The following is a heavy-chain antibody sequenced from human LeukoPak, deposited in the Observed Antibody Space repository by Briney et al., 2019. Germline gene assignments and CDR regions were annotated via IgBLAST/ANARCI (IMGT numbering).Heavy chain of an antibody. V-gene: IGHV4-59*01. J-gene: IGHJ4*02. CDR2: IYYSGRT. CDR1: GVSITTYY. D-gene: IGHD6-13*01. Sequence: PSETLSLTCTVSGVSITTYYWSWIRQPPGKGLEWIGYIYYSGRTNYNPSLRSRVTISVDTSKNQFSLKLTSVTAADTAVYYCATHPGITAAGFFDYWGQGTLVTVSS. CDR3: ATHPGITAAGFFDY.